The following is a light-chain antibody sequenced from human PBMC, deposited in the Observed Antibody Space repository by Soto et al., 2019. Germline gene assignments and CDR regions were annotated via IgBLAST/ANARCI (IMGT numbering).Light chain of an antibody. CDR3: QQYNNWPPWT. Sequence: EIVMTQPPATLSVSPGERATLSCRASQSVSSNLAWYQQKPGQAPRLLIYGASTRAIGIPARFSGSGSGTEVTITISSLQSEDFAVYYCQQYNNWPPWTFGPGTKVDIK. CDR2: GAS. V-gene: IGKV3-15*01. CDR1: QSVSSN. J-gene: IGKJ3*01.